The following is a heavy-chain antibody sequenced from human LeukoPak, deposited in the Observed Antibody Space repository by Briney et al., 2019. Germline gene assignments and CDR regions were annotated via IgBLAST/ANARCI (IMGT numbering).Heavy chain of an antibody. Sequence: SETLSLTCTVSGGSIRGYYWSWVRQPPGKGLEWIGYIFYSGSTHYNPSLKSRVTMSVDMSKNHLSLMLSSVIAANTAVYYCARHEVSNGWSLYDYWGQGTLVTVSS. CDR1: GGSIRGYY. D-gene: IGHD6-19*01. J-gene: IGHJ4*02. V-gene: IGHV4-59*08. CDR2: IFYSGST. CDR3: ARHEVSNGWSLYDY.